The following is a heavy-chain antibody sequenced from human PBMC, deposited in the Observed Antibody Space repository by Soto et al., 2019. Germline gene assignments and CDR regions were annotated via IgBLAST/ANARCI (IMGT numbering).Heavy chain of an antibody. CDR3: ARDLWGYCGTDCYPLDV. V-gene: IGHV4-59*01. J-gene: IGHJ6*02. D-gene: IGHD2-21*02. Sequence: SETLSLTCTVSGGAISRYYWSWIRQPPGKGLEWIGYMYNTGSTVYNPSFKSRVTISVDTSKNQFSLKLNSVTAADTAVYYCARDLWGYCGTDCYPLDVWGQGTTVTVSS. CDR1: GGAISRYY. CDR2: MYNTGST.